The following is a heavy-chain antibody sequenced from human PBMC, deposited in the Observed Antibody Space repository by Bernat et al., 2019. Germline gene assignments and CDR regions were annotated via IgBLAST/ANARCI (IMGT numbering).Heavy chain of an antibody. CDR3: ARGPHNYYASEGRFDP. V-gene: IGHV1-2*02. CDR1: GYTFTAYC. Sequence: QVQLVQSGAEVKTPGASVKVSCKASGYTFTAYCIHWVRQAPGQGLEWMGWINPNTGGTNFEQNLQGRVTMTRDTSISTTYMELSGLGSDNAALYYCARGPHNYYASEGRFDPWGQGTLVTVSS. CDR2: INPNTGGT. J-gene: IGHJ5*02. D-gene: IGHD3-10*01.